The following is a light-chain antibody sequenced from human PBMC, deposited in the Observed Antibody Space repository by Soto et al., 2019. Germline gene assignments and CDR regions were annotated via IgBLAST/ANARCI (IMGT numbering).Light chain of an antibody. Sequence: DIQMTQSPSSLSASVGVRVTITCRASQSISTFLNWYQQRPGEAPKLLIYLASNLHSGVSSRFSGSGSGTDFTLTISSLQPEDFATYFCQQTSSVPRTFGQGTKLEIK. CDR1: QSISTF. CDR2: LAS. J-gene: IGKJ2*01. CDR3: QQTSSVPRT. V-gene: IGKV1-39*01.